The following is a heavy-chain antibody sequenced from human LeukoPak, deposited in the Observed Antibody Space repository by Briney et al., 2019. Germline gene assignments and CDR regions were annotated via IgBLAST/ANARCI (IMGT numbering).Heavy chain of an antibody. CDR1: GYSFTTYW. D-gene: IGHD2-2*01. Sequence: GESLKISCRGSGYSFTTYWIGWVRQMPGEGLEWMGIIYPGDSDTRYTPSFQGQVTMSADKSTNTAYLQWSSLKASDTAMYYCARRQGCSSTSFPPDYWGQGTLVTVSP. J-gene: IGHJ4*02. V-gene: IGHV5-51*01. CDR3: ARRQGCSSTSFPPDY. CDR2: IYPGDSDT.